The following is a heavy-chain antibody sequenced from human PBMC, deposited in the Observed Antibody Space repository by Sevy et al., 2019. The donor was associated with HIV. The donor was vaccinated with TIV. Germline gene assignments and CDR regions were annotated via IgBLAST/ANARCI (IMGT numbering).Heavy chain of an antibody. V-gene: IGHV3-23*01. J-gene: IGHJ4*01. CDR2: LSFGCGEI. CDR1: GFTFSKYS. CDR3: AREGCTKPHDY. D-gene: IGHD2-8*01. Sequence: GGSLRLSCAASGFTFSKYSMSWVRQPPGKGLEWVSTLSFGCGEINYADSVKGRFTISRDNSKSSVYLQMNNLRPEETAVYYCAREGCTKPHDYWGQEPWSPSPQ.